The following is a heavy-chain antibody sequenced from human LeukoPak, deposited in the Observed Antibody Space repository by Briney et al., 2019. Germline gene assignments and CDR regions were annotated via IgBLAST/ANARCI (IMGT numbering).Heavy chain of an antibody. V-gene: IGHV1-2*02. CDR2: INPSSGAT. CDR3: ARGVDSGSSLDH. D-gene: IGHD1-26*01. CDR1: GYTFTDYY. J-gene: IGHJ4*02. Sequence: ASVKVSCKTSGYTFTDYYFHWVRQAPGQGLEWMGWINPSSGATNYAQQFQGRVTMTRDTSLSTAYMELTRLISDDTAVYYCARGVDSGSSLDHWGQGTLVTVSS.